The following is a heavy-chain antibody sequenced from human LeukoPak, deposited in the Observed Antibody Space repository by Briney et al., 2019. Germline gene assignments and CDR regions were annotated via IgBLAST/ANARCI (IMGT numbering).Heavy chain of an antibody. CDR2: ISSSSSTI. V-gene: IGHV3-48*04. J-gene: IGHJ5*02. CDR3: ARDSPVVAARKGWFDP. Sequence: GGSLRLSCAASGFTFSSYSMNWVRQAPGKGLEWVSYISSSSSTIYYADSVKGRFTISRDNAKNTLYLQMNSLRAEDTAVYFCARDSPVVAARKGWFDPWGQGTLVTVSS. CDR1: GFTFSSYS. D-gene: IGHD2-15*01.